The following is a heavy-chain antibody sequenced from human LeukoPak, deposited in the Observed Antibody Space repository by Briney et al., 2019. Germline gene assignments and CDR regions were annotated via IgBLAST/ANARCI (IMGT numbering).Heavy chain of an antibody. CDR2: IKSSVGPM. J-gene: IGHJ6*02. D-gene: IGHD1-14*01. CDR1: GFTFSNYY. Sequence: GGSLRLSCAASGFTFSNYYMSWVRQAPGKGLEWVSYIKSSVGPMYYADSVKGRFTISRDNAKNSLYLQMNSLRAEDTAVYYCARAALDSRNYYYAMDVWGQGTTVTVSS. V-gene: IGHV3-11*01. CDR3: ARAALDSRNYYYAMDV.